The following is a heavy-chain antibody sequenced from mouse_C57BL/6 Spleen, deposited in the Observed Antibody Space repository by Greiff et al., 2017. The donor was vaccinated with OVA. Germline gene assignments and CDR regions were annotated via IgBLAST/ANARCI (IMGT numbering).Heavy chain of an antibody. J-gene: IGHJ4*01. D-gene: IGHD2-1*01. V-gene: IGHV5-17*01. Sequence: EVKLVESGGGLVKPGGSLKLSCAASGFTFSDYGMHWVRQAPEKGLEWVAYISSGSSTIYYADTVKGRFTISRDNAKNTLFLQMTSLRSEDTAMYYCARRDYYAGAMDYWGQGTSVTVSS. CDR3: ARRDYYAGAMDY. CDR1: GFTFSDYG. CDR2: ISSGSSTI.